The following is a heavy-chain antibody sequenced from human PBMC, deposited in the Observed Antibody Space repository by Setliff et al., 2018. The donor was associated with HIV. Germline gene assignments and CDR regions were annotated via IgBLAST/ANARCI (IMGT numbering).Heavy chain of an antibody. CDR3: ARGTVITYFYDSSGSFDY. V-gene: IGHV4-34*01. Sequence: PSETLSLTCAVYGESFSGYYWTGIRQPPGKGLEWIGEVNHSGNTNYNPSLKSRVTISADTSKNQFSLKLTSVTAADTAVYYCARGTVITYFYDSSGSFDYWGQGTLVTV. J-gene: IGHJ4*02. CDR1: GESFSGYY. D-gene: IGHD3-22*01. CDR2: VNHSGNT.